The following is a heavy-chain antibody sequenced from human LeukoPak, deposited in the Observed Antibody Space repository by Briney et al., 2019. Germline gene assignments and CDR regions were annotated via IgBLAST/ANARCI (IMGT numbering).Heavy chain of an antibody. CDR1: GYSFSDYW. CDR2: ISASGSDF. D-gene: IGHD2-8*02. J-gene: IGHJ4*02. V-gene: IGHV5-51*01. Sequence: GESLKISCRGSGYSFSDYWIGWVRQMPGEGLEWMGLISASGSDFRNSPSFEGQVTISVDKSINTAYLQRSRLRASDTAIYYCARRPSVTGAPFDYWGQGTLVTVSS. CDR3: ARRPSVTGAPFDY.